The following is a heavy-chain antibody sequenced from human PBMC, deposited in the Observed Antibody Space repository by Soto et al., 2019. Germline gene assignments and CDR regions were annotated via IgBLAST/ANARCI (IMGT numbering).Heavy chain of an antibody. J-gene: IGHJ3*02. Sequence: RLSCAASGFTFISYAMSWVRQAPGKGLEWVSAISGSGGSTYYADSVKGRFTISRENSKNTLYLQMNSLRAEDTAVYYCAKEGWPHYDAFDIWGQGTMVTVSS. CDR1: GFTFISYA. CDR2: ISGSGGST. V-gene: IGHV3-23*01. CDR3: AKEGWPHYDAFDI. D-gene: IGHD6-19*01.